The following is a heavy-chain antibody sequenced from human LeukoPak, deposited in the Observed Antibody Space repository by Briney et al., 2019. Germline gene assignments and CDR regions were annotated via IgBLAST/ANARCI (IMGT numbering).Heavy chain of an antibody. CDR3: ARGGKATVVTM. CDR1: GGSINSYY. Sequence: SETLSFTCTVSGGSINSYYWSWIRQLAGKGLEWIGRIYSSGSTNYNSSLKSRVSMSVDTSKNQFSLKLTSVTAADTAVYYCARGGKATVVTMWGQGILVTVSS. D-gene: IGHD4-23*01. J-gene: IGHJ4*02. CDR2: IYSSGST. V-gene: IGHV4-4*07.